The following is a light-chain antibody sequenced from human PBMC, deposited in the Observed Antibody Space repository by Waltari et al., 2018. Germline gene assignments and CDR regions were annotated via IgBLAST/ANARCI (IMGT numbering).Light chain of an antibody. J-gene: IGLJ2*01. CDR3: AAWDDSLNGVV. Sequence: QSVLTQPPSASGTPGPRVTLSCSGSSPNNGSNPVPRYQQPPGTAPKLLVYSNNQRPSGVPDRFSGSKSGTSASLAISGLQSEDEADYYCAAWDDSLNGVVFGGGTKLTVL. CDR1: SPNNGSNP. V-gene: IGLV1-44*01. CDR2: SNN.